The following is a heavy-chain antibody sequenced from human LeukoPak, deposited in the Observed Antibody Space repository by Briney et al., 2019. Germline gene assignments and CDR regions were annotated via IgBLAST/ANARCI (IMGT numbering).Heavy chain of an antibody. D-gene: IGHD4-17*01. J-gene: IGHJ4*02. CDR3: ARGRDYGDYKYYLDY. V-gene: IGHV4-31*03. Sequence: SQTLSLTCTVSGGSISSGGYYWSWIRQHPGKGLEWIGYIYYSGSTYYNPSLKSRVTISVDTSKNQFSLKLSSVTAADTAVYYCARGRDYGDYKYYLDYWGQGTLVTVSS. CDR1: GGSISSGGYY. CDR2: IYYSGST.